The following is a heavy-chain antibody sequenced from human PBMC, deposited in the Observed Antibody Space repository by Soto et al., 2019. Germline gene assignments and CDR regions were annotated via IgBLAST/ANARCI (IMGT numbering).Heavy chain of an antibody. V-gene: IGHV3-30-3*01. CDR2: ISYDGSNK. Sequence: QVQLVESGGGVVQPGRSLRLSCAASGFTFSSYAMHWVRQAPGKGLEWVAVISYDGSNKYYADSVKGRFTISRDNSKNTVYLQMNSLRAADTAVYYFAREGWGSGRALDVWGQGTTGTVSS. CDR1: GFTFSSYA. D-gene: IGHD3-10*01. J-gene: IGHJ6*02. CDR3: AREGWGSGRALDV.